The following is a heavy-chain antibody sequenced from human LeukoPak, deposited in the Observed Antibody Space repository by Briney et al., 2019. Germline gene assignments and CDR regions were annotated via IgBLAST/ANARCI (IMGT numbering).Heavy chain of an antibody. V-gene: IGHV4-59*07. J-gene: IGHJ4*02. CDR2: FYYSGNT. D-gene: IGHD6-19*01. Sequence: SDTLSLPCTVSSDSICNYYESCIRQTPGKAREWLGYFYYSGNTNYNPSLKSRVTISVDTSKNQVSLTLSSVPAADTAVYYGARPADSSGWRFDRWGQGILVTVSS. CDR3: ARPADSSGWRFDR. CDR1: SDSICNYY.